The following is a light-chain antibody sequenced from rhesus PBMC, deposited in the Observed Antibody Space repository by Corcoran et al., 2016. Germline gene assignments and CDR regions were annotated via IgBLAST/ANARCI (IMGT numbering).Light chain of an antibody. V-gene: IGKV1S17*01. CDR1: QGISNN. Sequence: DIQMTQSPSSLSASVGDRVTITCQARQGISNNLAWYQLKPGKVPKLLIYVASTLQSGVPSRFSGSGSGTDFSLTLSSLRPEDSATYYCQHGYGVPFTFGGGTKLEIK. CDR3: QHGYGVPFT. J-gene: IGKJ4*01. CDR2: VAS.